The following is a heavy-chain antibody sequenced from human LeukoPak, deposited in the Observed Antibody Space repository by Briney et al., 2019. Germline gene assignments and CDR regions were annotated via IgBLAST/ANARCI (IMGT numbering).Heavy chain of an antibody. J-gene: IGHJ4*02. Sequence: PGGSLRLSCAASGFPFSGHYMDWVRQAPGKGLEWVGRIRNKANSYTTEYAASVKGRFTISRDDSKNSLYLQMNSLKCEDTAVYYCASEWDSGSYYLGYLDYWGQGTLVTVSS. V-gene: IGHV3-72*01. D-gene: IGHD1-26*01. CDR1: GFPFSGHY. CDR3: ASEWDSGSYYLGYLDY. CDR2: IRNKANSYTT.